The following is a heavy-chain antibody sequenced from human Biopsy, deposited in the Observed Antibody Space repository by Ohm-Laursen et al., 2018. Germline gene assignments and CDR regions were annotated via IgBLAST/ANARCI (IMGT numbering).Heavy chain of an antibody. CDR1: GDSLSSGPDN. J-gene: IGHJ4*02. Sequence: SQTLSLTCTVSGDSLSSGPDNWSWVRQPPGPGLEYIGFIYSGGNTNYNPSLQNRVTMSVDTSKNQFSLKLSSAIAADTAVYYCARGRRTSGWPYFANWGQGTLVIVSS. CDR3: ARGRRTSGWPYFAN. D-gene: IGHD6-19*01. V-gene: IGHV4-61*01. CDR2: IYSGGNT.